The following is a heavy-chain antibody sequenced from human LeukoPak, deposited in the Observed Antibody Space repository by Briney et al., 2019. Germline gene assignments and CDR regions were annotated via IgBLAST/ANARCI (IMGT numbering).Heavy chain of an antibody. CDR2: IYSGDSDT. V-gene: IGHV5-51*01. J-gene: IGHJ5*02. Sequence: GESLKISCKGSGYSFTTYWIGWVRQMPGKGLEWMGIIYSGDSDTRYSPSFQGQVTISADKSISTAYLQWSSLKASDTAMYYCARRRGSVVRGVISWFDPWGQGTLVTVSS. CDR1: GYSFTTYW. D-gene: IGHD3-10*01. CDR3: ARRRGSVVRGVISWFDP.